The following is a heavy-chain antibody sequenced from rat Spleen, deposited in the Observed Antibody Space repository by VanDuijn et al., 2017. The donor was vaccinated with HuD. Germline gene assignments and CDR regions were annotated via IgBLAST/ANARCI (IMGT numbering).Heavy chain of an antibody. CDR3: ATEGAYYGGYLPFAY. CDR1: GFTFNNYW. J-gene: IGHJ3*01. CDR2: ITNTGGST. D-gene: IGHD1-11*01. Sequence: EVQLVESGGGLVQPGGSLKLSCVASGFTFNNYWMTWIRQAPGKGLEWVASITNTGGSTYYPDSVKGRFTISRDNAKSTLYLEMNSLRSEDTATYYCATEGAYYGGYLPFAYWGQGTLVTVSS. V-gene: IGHV5-31*01.